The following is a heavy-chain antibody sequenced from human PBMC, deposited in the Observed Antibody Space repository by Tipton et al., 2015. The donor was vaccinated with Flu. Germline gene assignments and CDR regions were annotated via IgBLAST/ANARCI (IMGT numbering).Heavy chain of an antibody. D-gene: IGHD3-10*01. CDR2: INHSGST. CDR1: GGSFSGYY. J-gene: IGHJ5*02. CDR3: ARRVALWFGELYNWFDP. V-gene: IGHV4-34*01. Sequence: GSLRLSCAVYGGSFSGYYWSWIRQPPGKGLEWIGEINHSGSTNYNPSLKSRVTISVDTSKNQFSLKLSSVTAADTAVYYCARRVALWFGELYNWFDPWGQGTLVTVSS.